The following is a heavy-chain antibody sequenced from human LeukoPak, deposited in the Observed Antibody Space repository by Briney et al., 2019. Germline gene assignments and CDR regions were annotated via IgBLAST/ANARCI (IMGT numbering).Heavy chain of an antibody. J-gene: IGHJ4*02. CDR3: ARGSHVVVPAAVDY. V-gene: IGHV1-18*01. CDR1: GYTFTSYG. D-gene: IGHD2-2*01. CDR2: ISAYNGNT. Sequence: GTSVKVSCKASGYTFTSYGISWVRQAPGQGLEWMGWISAYNGNTNYAQKLQGRVTMTTDTSTSTAYMELRSLRSDDTAVYYCARGSHVVVPAAVDYWGQGTLVTVSS.